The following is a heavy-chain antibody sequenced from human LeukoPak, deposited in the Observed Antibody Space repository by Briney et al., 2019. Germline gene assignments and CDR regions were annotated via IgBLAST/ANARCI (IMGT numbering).Heavy chain of an antibody. Sequence: PSETLSLTCTVSGYSISSGNYWGWIRQPPGKGPEWIGSIYHSGSTYYNPSLKSRVSISVDTSKNQFSLHLSSVTAADTAVYYCAKVYSSSPQDAFDVWGQGTMVTVSS. CDR3: AKVYSSSPQDAFDV. J-gene: IGHJ3*01. V-gene: IGHV4-38-2*02. D-gene: IGHD3-22*01. CDR2: IYHSGST. CDR1: GYSISSGNY.